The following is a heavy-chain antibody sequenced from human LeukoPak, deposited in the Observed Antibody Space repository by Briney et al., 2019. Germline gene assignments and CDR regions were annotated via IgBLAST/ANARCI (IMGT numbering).Heavy chain of an antibody. CDR2: ISSSSSYI. CDR3: AREGRGSWDYFDY. J-gene: IGHJ4*02. Sequence: PGGSLRLSCAASRFTFSSYSMNWVRQAPGKGLEWVSSISSSSSYIYYADSVKGRFTISRDNAKNSLYLQMNSLRAEDTAVYHCAREGRGSWDYFDYWGQGTLVTVSS. V-gene: IGHV3-21*01. CDR1: RFTFSSYS. D-gene: IGHD1-26*01.